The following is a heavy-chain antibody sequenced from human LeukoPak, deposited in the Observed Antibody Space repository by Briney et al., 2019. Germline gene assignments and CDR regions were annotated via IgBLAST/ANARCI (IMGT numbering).Heavy chain of an antibody. D-gene: IGHD7-27*01. CDR2: IYYSGRT. Sequence: PSETLSLTCSVSGGSISSHYWSWIRQPPGKGLEWMGYIYYSGRTSYNPSLKSRVTISVDTSKNQFSLKLSSVTAADTAVYYCARLFNWGSESGWYFDLWGRGTLVAVSS. CDR1: GGSISSHY. V-gene: IGHV4-59*08. J-gene: IGHJ2*01. CDR3: ARLFNWGSESGWYFDL.